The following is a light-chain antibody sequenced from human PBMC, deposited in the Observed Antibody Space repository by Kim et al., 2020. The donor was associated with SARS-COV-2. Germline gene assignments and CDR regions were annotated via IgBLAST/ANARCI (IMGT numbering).Light chain of an antibody. Sequence: QSVVTQPPSASGTPGQRVTISCSGSTSNIGRNTVNWYQQLPETAPKLLIYYNNQRPSGVPDRFSGSKSGTSASLAISGLQSEDESDYYCAAWDDSLNGLLFGGGTQLTVL. CDR2: YNN. CDR3: AAWDDSLNGLL. V-gene: IGLV1-44*01. J-gene: IGLJ2*01. CDR1: TSNIGRNT.